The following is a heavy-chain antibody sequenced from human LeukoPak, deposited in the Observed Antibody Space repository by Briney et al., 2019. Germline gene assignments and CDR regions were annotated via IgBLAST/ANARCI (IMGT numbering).Heavy chain of an antibody. Sequence: SVKVSCKASGGTFSSYAISWVRRAPGQGLEWMGGIIPIFGTANYAQKFQGRVTITADESTSTAYMELSSLRSEDTAVYYCARSLYGSGSYHEFDYWGQGTLVTVSS. J-gene: IGHJ4*02. CDR1: GGTFSSYA. CDR3: ARSLYGSGSYHEFDY. D-gene: IGHD3-10*01. V-gene: IGHV1-69*13. CDR2: IIPIFGTA.